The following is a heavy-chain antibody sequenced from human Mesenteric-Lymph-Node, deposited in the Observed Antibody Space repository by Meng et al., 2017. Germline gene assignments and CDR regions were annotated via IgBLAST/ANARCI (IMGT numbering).Heavy chain of an antibody. D-gene: IGHD4-23*01. Sequence: SETLSLTCTVSGGSINNPSYHWGWTRQPPGKGLEWIASIYYRGNTYYDPSLKSRVTISIDTSKNQFSLKLSSVTAADTAVYYCASRSTVVTPAHAFDIWGQGTMVTVSS. J-gene: IGHJ3*02. CDR2: IYYRGNT. CDR3: ASRSTVVTPAHAFDI. CDR1: GGSINNPSYH. V-gene: IGHV4-39*07.